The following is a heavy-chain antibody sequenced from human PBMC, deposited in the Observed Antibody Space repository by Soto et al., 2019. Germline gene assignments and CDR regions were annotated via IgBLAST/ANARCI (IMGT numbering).Heavy chain of an antibody. CDR3: ARLSGSSWYGWFDP. CDR2: IYYSGST. J-gene: IGHJ5*02. D-gene: IGHD6-13*01. V-gene: IGHV4-59*08. CDR1: GASISSYY. Sequence: SETLSLTCTVSGASISSYYWSWIRQPPGKGLEWIGYIYYSGSTNYNPSLKSRVTISIDTSKNQFSLKLSSVTAADTAVYYCARLSGSSWYGWFDPWGQGTLVTVS.